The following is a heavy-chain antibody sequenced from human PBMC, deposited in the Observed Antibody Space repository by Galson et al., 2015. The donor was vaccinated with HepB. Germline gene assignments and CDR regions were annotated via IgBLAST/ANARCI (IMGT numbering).Heavy chain of an antibody. Sequence: SLRLSCAASGFTFSSYTMNWVRQAPGKGLEWVSSIRSSSSYIYYADSVKGRFTISRDNAKNSLYLQMNSLRAEDTAVYYCTPTVTLRGFDYWGQGTLVTVSS. CDR3: TPTVTLRGFDY. CDR2: IRSSSSYI. J-gene: IGHJ4*02. V-gene: IGHV3-21*04. D-gene: IGHD4-17*01. CDR1: GFTFSSYT.